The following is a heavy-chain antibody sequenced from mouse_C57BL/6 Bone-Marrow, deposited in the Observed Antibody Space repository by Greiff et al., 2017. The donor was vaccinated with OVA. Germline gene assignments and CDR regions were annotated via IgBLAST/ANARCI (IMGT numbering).Heavy chain of an antibody. D-gene: IGHD1-1*01. CDR2: IYPGSGNT. V-gene: IGHV1-76*01. Sequence: QVQLQQSGAELVRPGASVKLSCKASGYTFTDYYINWVKQRPGQGLEWIARIYPGSGNTYYNEKFKGKATLTAEKSSSTAYMQLSSLTSEDSAVYFCARSTYYGSSHWYFDVWGTGTTVTVSS. CDR3: ARSTYYGSSHWYFDV. CDR1: GYTFTDYY. J-gene: IGHJ1*03.